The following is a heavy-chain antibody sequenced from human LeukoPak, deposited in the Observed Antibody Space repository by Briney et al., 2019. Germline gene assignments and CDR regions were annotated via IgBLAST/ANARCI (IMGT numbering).Heavy chain of an antibody. J-gene: IGHJ4*02. Sequence: PGRSLRLSCAASGFTFSSNAMNWVRQAPGKGLEWVSYISDSGTTTSYADSVKGRFTISRDNAKNSLYLQMNSLRAEDTAVYYCARVSTAYFDYWGQGNLVAVSS. CDR2: ISDSGTTT. V-gene: IGHV3-48*03. CDR3: ARVSTAYFDY. D-gene: IGHD1-26*01. CDR1: GFTFSSNA.